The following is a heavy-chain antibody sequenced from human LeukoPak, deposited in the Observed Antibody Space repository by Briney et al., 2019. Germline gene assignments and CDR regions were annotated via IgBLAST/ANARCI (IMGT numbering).Heavy chain of an antibody. CDR1: GGFISSYY. V-gene: IGHV4-59*08. Sequence: SETLSLLCSVSGGFISSYYWSWLRQPPGKGRECFGYIYYSGSTNYNPSLKSRVTISVDTSKNQFSLKLSSVTAADTAVYYCARLGDISGYRLAYWGQGTLVPVPS. J-gene: IGHJ4*02. CDR2: IYYSGST. D-gene: IGHD3-22*01. CDR3: ARLGDISGYRLAY.